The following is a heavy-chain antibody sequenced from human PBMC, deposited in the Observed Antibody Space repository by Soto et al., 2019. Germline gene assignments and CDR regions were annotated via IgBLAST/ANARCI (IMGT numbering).Heavy chain of an antibody. CDR1: GGSVSSAGYS. CDR3: ASSRQALPYYALDV. J-gene: IGHJ6*02. Sequence: QLQLQGSGSRLVKPSQTLSLTCAVSGGSVSSAGYSWSWIRQSPGKGLEWIGYIYHAVNTFYNPSLKSRVTMSLDRSRNQFSLNLTSVTAADTAVYFCASSRQALPYYALDVWGQGTTVVVSS. D-gene: IGHD2-2*01. V-gene: IGHV4-30-2*06. CDR2: IYHAVNT.